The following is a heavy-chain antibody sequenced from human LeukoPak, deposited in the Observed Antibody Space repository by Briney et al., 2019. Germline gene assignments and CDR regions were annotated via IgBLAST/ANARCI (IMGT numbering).Heavy chain of an antibody. CDR3: ARAQVGAHRGFDY. Sequence: ASVKVSCKASGYTFTSYGISWVRQAPGQGLEWMGWISAYNGNTDYAQKLQGRVTMTTDTSTSTAYMELSSLRSEDTAVYYCARAQVGAHRGFDYWGQGTLVTVSS. CDR1: GYTFTSYG. V-gene: IGHV1-18*01. J-gene: IGHJ4*02. CDR2: ISAYNGNT. D-gene: IGHD1-26*01.